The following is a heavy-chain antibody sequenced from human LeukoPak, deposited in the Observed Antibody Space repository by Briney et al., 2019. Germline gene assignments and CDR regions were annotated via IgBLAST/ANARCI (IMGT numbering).Heavy chain of an antibody. CDR2: IRSKTYGGTS. CDR3: SRQIRATTDYFDY. Sequence: PGGSLRLSCTASGFTFGDYAMNWVRQAPGKGLEGVGFIRSKTYGGTSVYAASVKGRFTVSRDDSKNIAYLQMNSLKTEDTAVYYCSRQIRATTDYFDYWGQGTLVTVSS. D-gene: IGHD5-12*01. V-gene: IGHV3-49*04. CDR1: GFTFGDYA. J-gene: IGHJ4*02.